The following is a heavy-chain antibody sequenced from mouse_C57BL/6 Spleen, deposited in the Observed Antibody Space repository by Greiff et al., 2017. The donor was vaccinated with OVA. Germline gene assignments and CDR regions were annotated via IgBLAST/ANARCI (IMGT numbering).Heavy chain of an antibody. CDR2: ISYDGST. D-gene: IGHD3-1*01. CDR3: ARDRGEEWYFDV. J-gene: IGHJ1*03. Sequence: EVKLEESGPGLVKPSQSLSLTCSVTGYSITSGYYWNWIRQFPGNKLEWMGYISYDGSTNYNPSLKNRISLTRDTSKNQFFLKLNSVTTEDTATYYCARDRGEEWYFDVWGTGTTVTVSS. V-gene: IGHV3-6*01. CDR1: GYSITSGYY.